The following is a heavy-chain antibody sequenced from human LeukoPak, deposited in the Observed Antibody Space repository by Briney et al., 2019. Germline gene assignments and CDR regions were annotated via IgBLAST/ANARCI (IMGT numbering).Heavy chain of an antibody. CDR2: IIPIFGTA. D-gene: IGHD3-22*01. CDR1: GGTFSSYA. V-gene: IGHV1-69*01. Sequence: SVKVSCKXSGGTFSSYAISWVRQAPGQGLEWMGGIIPIFGTANYAQKFQGRVTITADESTSTAYMELSSLRSEDTAVYYCARDVVGDSSGYYDYWGQGTLVTVSS. J-gene: IGHJ4*02. CDR3: ARDVVGDSSGYYDY.